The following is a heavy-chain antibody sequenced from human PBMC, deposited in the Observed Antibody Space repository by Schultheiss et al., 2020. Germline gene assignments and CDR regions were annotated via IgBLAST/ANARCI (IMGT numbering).Heavy chain of an antibody. CDR3: ARYCGGDCPTYYYYGMDV. CDR1: GGSISSGSYY. CDR2: IYTSGST. D-gene: IGHD2-21*02. J-gene: IGHJ6*02. Sequence: SETLSLSCTVSGGSISSGSYYWSWIRQPAGKGLEWIGRIYTSGSTYYNPSLKSRVTISVDTSKKQFSLKLSSVTAADTAVYYCARYCGGDCPTYYYYGMDVWGQGTTVTVSS. V-gene: IGHV4-61*02.